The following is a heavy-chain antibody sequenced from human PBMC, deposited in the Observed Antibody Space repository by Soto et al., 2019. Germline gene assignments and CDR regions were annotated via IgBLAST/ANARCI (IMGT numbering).Heavy chain of an antibody. Sequence: QVQLQQWGAGLLKPSETLSLTCAVNGGSLTGYYWSWIRQPPGKGLEWIGEIKDGGVTNYSPSLKSRVTMSADTYKNQFSLKLNSVTAADTAVYYCARGQEGIVATHWDQGTLVTVSS. D-gene: IGHD5-12*01. CDR2: IKDGGVT. J-gene: IGHJ4*02. CDR1: GGSLTGYY. CDR3: ARGQEGIVATH. V-gene: IGHV4-34*01.